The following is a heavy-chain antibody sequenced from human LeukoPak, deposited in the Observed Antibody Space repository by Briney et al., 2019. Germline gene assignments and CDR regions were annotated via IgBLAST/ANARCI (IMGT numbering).Heavy chain of an antibody. CDR1: GFTFSSYG. CDR2: ISYDGSNK. D-gene: IGHD6-25*01. V-gene: IGHV3-30*18. Sequence: GGSLRLSCAASGFTFSSYGMHWVRQAPGKGLEWVAVISYDGSNKYYADSVKGRFTISRDNSKNTLYLQMNSLRAEDTAVYYCAKDVFLTAAHPDYWGQGTLVTVSS. J-gene: IGHJ4*02. CDR3: AKDVFLTAAHPDY.